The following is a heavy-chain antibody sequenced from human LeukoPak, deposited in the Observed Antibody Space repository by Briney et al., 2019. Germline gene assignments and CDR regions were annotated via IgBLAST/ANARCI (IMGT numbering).Heavy chain of an antibody. D-gene: IGHD3-10*01. J-gene: IGHJ5*02. CDR1: EYTFTSHY. CDR3: ARGPITMVRGVIGWFDP. CDR2: ISAYNGNT. Sequence: ASVKVSCKASEYTFTSHYMHWVRQAPGQGLEWMGWISAYNGNTNYAQKLQGRVTMTTDTSTSTAYMELRSLRSDDTAVYYCARGPITMVRGVIGWFDPWGQGTLVTVSS. V-gene: IGHV1-18*04.